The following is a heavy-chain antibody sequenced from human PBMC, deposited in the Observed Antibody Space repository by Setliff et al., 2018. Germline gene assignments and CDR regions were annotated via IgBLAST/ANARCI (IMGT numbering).Heavy chain of an antibody. V-gene: IGHV7-4-1*02. D-gene: IGHD3-10*01. J-gene: IGHJ6*03. CDR3: ARASRFGTVKWRGDYYMDV. CDR1: GYTFTTYA. CDR2: INTNTGNP. Sequence: ASVKVSCKASGYTFTTYAIGWMRQAPGQGLEYMGWINTNTGNPSYAQGFTGRFVFSLDTSVSTAYLQISSLKPEDTAVYYCARASRFGTVKWRGDYYMDVWGKGTTVTVSS.